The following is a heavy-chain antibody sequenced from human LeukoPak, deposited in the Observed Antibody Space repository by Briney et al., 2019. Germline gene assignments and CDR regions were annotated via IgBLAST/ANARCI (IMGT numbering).Heavy chain of an antibody. J-gene: IGHJ6*02. V-gene: IGHV3-30*03. Sequence: PGGSLRLSCAASGFILSSHAMHWVRQAPGKGLEWVALISGNGNKFYSDSVEGRVTISSDNPKNTVNLQMNSLRSDDTAVYYCARGVSAVGGYYYGMDVWGQGTTVTVSS. CDR3: ARGVSAVGGYYYGMDV. CDR1: GFILSSHA. CDR2: ISGNGNK. D-gene: IGHD6-13*01.